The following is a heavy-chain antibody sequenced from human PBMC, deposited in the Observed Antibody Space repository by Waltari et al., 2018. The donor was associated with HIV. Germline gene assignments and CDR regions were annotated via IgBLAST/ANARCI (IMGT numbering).Heavy chain of an antibody. V-gene: IGHV1-3*01. D-gene: IGHD6-6*01. CDR3: ARGHTTAGDSSSPGEGMDV. CDR1: GYTFTSYA. J-gene: IGHJ6*02. CDR2: INAGNGNT. Sequence: QVQLVQSGAEVKKPGASVKVSCKASGYTFTSYAMHWVRQAPGQRLEWMGWINAGNGNTKYSQKFQGRVTITRDTSASTAYMELSSLRSEDTAVYYCARGHTTAGDSSSPGEGMDVWGQGTTVTVSS.